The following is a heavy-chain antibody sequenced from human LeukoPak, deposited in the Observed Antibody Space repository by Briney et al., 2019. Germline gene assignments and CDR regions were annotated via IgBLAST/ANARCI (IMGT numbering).Heavy chain of an antibody. CDR1: GGSISSYY. CDR3: ARDRGWLTFDY. V-gene: IGHV4-59*01. Sequence: SETLSLTCTVSGGSISSYYWSWIRQPPGKGLEWIGYIYYRGSTNYNPSLKSRVTISVDTSKNQFSLKLSSVTAADTAVYYCARDRGWLTFDYWGQGTLVTVSS. D-gene: IGHD5-24*01. J-gene: IGHJ4*02. CDR2: IYYRGST.